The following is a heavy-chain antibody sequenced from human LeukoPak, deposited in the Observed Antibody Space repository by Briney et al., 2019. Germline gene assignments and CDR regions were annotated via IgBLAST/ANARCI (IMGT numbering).Heavy chain of an antibody. J-gene: IGHJ4*02. CDR3: ARGGGYFDY. V-gene: IGHV4-34*01. CDR2: INHSGST. CDR1: GGSFSGYY. Sequence: PSETLSLICAVYGGSFSGYYWSWIRQPPGKGLEWIGEINHSGSTNYNPSLKSRVTISVDTSKNQFSLKLSSVTAADTAVYYCARGGGYFDYWGQGTLVTVSS.